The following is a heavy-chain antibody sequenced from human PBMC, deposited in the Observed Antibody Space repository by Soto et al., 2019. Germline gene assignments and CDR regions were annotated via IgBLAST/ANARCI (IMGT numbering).Heavy chain of an antibody. Sequence: QVQLVQSGAEVKKPGASVTVSCKASGYTFTTYGVSWVRQAPGQGLEWLGWINGYNGNAKYAENLQGRVTMTTDTSTSTAYMELRSLRSDDTAVYYCARMGDVPYYYYGMDVWGQGTTFTVSS. J-gene: IGHJ6*02. D-gene: IGHD3-16*01. CDR3: ARMGDVPYYYYGMDV. CDR2: INGYNGNA. V-gene: IGHV1-18*01. CDR1: GYTFTTYG.